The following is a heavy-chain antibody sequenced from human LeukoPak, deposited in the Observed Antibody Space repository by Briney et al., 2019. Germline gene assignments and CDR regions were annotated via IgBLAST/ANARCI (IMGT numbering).Heavy chain of an antibody. Sequence: KPSETLSLTCTVSGGSVISYYWSWIRQPAGKGLEWIGRIYTSGSTNYNPSLKSRVTMSVDTSKNQFSLKLSSVTAADTAVYYCARDEEQWLQFDYWGQGTLVTVSS. CDR2: IYTSGST. D-gene: IGHD6-19*01. V-gene: IGHV4-4*07. J-gene: IGHJ4*02. CDR1: GGSVISYY. CDR3: ARDEEQWLQFDY.